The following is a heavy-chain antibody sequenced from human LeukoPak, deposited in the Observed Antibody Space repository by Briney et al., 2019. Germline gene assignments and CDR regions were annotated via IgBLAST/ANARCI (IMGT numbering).Heavy chain of an antibody. J-gene: IGHJ4*02. CDR1: GFTFSSRA. CDR3: VEVGYCSGGPAG. V-gene: IGHV3-23*01. D-gene: IGHD6-19*01. CDR2: ISDSGGST. Sequence: GGSLRLSCAASGFTFSSRAMSWVRQAPRKGLEWVSIISDSGGSTYYADSVKGRFTISRDNSRNTLYLQMNSLRAEDPAVYYCVEVGYCSGGPAGWGRGGMVAVS.